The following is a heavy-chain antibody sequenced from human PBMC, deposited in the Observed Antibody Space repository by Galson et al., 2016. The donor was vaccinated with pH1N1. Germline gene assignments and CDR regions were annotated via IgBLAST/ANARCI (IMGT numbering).Heavy chain of an antibody. D-gene: IGHD3-16*01. Sequence: SVKVSCKASGYTFDMFGISWVRQAPGQGLQWMGWINPYDGNTNYAQKFQGRVTLTTDTSTGTAYLELRSLRSDDTAVYYCARDTKIEGVTTGWFDPWGQGTLVTVSS. CDR1: GYTFDMFG. CDR3: ARDTKIEGVTTGWFDP. CDR2: INPYDGNT. V-gene: IGHV1-18*01. J-gene: IGHJ5*02.